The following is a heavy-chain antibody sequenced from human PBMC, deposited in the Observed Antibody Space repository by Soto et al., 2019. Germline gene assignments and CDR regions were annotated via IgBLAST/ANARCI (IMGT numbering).Heavy chain of an antibody. V-gene: IGHV3-30*18. D-gene: IGHD2-15*01. CDR2: ISYDGSNK. CDR1: GFTFSSYG. Sequence: QVQLVESGGGVVQPGRSLRLSCAASGFTFSSYGMHWVRQAPGKGLEWVAVISYDGSNKYYADYVKGRFTISRDNSKNTLYLQMNSLRAEDTDVYYCAKDRRKVVVAAPFDYWGQGTLVTVSS. J-gene: IGHJ4*02. CDR3: AKDRRKVVVAAPFDY.